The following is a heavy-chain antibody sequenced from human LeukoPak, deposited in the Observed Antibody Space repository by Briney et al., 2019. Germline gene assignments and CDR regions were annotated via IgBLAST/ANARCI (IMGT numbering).Heavy chain of an antibody. Sequence: GASVKVSCKASGGTFSSYAISWVRQAPGQGLEWMGGIIPIFGTANYAQKFQGRVTITADKSTSTAYMELSSLRSEDTAVYYCARPNQQWLFAAGDYWGQGTLVTVSS. J-gene: IGHJ4*02. CDR2: IIPIFGTA. CDR1: GGTFSSYA. CDR3: ARPNQQWLFAAGDY. V-gene: IGHV1-69*06. D-gene: IGHD6-19*01.